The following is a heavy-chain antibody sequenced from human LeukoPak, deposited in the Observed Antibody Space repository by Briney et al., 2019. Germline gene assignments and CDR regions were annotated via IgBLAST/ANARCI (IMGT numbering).Heavy chain of an antibody. CDR1: GGSFSGYY. CDR3: ARLRSSAYSSSWYWRFGWFDP. J-gene: IGHJ5*02. Sequence: PSETLSLTCAVYGGSFSGYYGSWIRQPPGKGLEWIGEINHSGSTNYNPSLKSRVTISVDTSKNQFSLKLSSVTVADTAVYYCARLRSSAYSSSWYWRFGWFDPWGQGTLVTVSS. V-gene: IGHV4-34*01. D-gene: IGHD6-13*01. CDR2: INHSGST.